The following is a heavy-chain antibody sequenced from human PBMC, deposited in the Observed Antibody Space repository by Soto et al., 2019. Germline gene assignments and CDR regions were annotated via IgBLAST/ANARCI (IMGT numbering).Heavy chain of an antibody. J-gene: IGHJ6*02. CDR2: ISYDGSNK. CDR3: AKDRGKISSGWPHYYYYYGMDV. Sequence: QVQLVESGGGVVQPGRSLRLSCAASGFTFSSYGMHWVRQAPGKGLEWVAVISYDGSNKYYADSVKGRFTISRDNSKNTLYLQMNSLRAEDTAVYYCAKDRGKISSGWPHYYYYYGMDVWGQGTTVTVSS. CDR1: GFTFSSYG. D-gene: IGHD6-19*01. V-gene: IGHV3-30*18.